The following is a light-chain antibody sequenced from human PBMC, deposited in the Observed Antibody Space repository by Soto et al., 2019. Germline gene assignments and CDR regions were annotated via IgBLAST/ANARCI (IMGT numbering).Light chain of an antibody. CDR3: QQYSTSPYT. J-gene: IGKJ2*01. Sequence: EIVMTQSPATLSVSPGERATLSCRASQSVSSNLAWYQQKPGQAPRLLIYGASNRPGGIPDKFSGSGSGTVFTLTISRLEPEDFAVYYCQQYSTSPYTFGQGTKVDIK. CDR2: GAS. CDR1: QSVSSN. V-gene: IGKV3-20*01.